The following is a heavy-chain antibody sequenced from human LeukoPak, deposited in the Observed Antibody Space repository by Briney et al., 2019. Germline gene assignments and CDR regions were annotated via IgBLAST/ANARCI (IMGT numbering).Heavy chain of an antibody. CDR2: IYYSGST. CDR1: GGSISSGDYY. Sequence: SQTLSLTCTVSGGSISSGDYYWSWIRQPPGKGLEWIGYIYYSGSTYYNPSLKSRVTISVDTSKNRFSLELSSVPAADTAVYFCATHNRGYDSGSDTFHIWLQGTMVTVSS. CDR3: ATHNRGYDSGSDTFHI. J-gene: IGHJ3*02. D-gene: IGHD3-10*01. V-gene: IGHV4-30-4*08.